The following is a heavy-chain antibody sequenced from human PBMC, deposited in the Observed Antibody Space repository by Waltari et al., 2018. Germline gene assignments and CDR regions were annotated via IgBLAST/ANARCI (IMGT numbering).Heavy chain of an antibody. D-gene: IGHD6-19*01. CDR2: SYYSGST. CDR3: ARHRAVAGSWFDP. CDR1: GGSISRSSYY. J-gene: IGHJ5*02. V-gene: IGHV4-39*01. Sequence: QVQLQQWCAGLLKPSETLSLTCAVYGGSISRSSYYWGWIRQPPGKGLEWIGSSYYSGSTYYKPSLKSRVNISVDTSKNQLSLKLSSVTAADTAVYYCARHRAVAGSWFDPWGQGTLVTVSS.